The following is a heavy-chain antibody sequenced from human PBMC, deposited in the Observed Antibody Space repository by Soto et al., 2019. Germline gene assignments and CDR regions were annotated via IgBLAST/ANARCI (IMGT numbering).Heavy chain of an antibody. CDR1: GGSISSYY. Sequence: SETLSLTCTVSGGSISSYYWSWIRQPPGKGLEWIGYIYYSGSTNYNPSLKSRVTISVDTSKNQFSLKLSSVTAADTAVYYCAGMDRVTMIVVVITSAFDIWGQGTMVTVSS. CDR2: IYYSGST. D-gene: IGHD3-22*01. V-gene: IGHV4-59*01. J-gene: IGHJ3*02. CDR3: AGMDRVTMIVVVITSAFDI.